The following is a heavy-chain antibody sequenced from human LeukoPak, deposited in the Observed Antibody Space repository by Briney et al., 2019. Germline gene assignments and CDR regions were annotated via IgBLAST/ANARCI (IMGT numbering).Heavy chain of an antibody. Sequence: ASVKVSCKASGYTFTSYGISWVRQAPGQGLEWMGWISAYNGNTNYAQKLQGRVTMTTDTSTSTAYMKLRSLRSDDTAVYYCARVDGIVVVPAAQFDYWGQGTLVTVSS. CDR1: GYTFTSYG. CDR2: ISAYNGNT. CDR3: ARVDGIVVVPAAQFDY. J-gene: IGHJ4*02. V-gene: IGHV1-18*01. D-gene: IGHD2-2*01.